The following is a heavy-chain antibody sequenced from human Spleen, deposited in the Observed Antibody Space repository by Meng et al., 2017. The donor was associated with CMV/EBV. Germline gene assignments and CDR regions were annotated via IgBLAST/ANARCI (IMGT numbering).Heavy chain of an antibody. CDR2: ISKSGSTT. V-gene: IGHV3-11*01. J-gene: IGHJ5*02. CDR3: ARGLAFP. CDR1: GFIFNDFY. Sequence: GESLKISCAGSGFIFNDFYINWIRQAPGKGLEWVSYISKSGSTTYYGESVKGRFTISRDSAINTVYLQMNSLRADDTAVYYCARGLAFPWGQGTLVTVS. D-gene: IGHD3-3*02.